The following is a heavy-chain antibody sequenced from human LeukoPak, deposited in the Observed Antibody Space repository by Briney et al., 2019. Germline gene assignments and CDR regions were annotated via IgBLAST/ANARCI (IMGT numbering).Heavy chain of an antibody. V-gene: IGHV3-30*18. CDR1: GFTFSSYG. D-gene: IGHD3-22*01. CDR3: AKDDYDSSGYPDY. Sequence: GGSLRLSCAASGFTFSSYGMHWVRQAPGKGLEWVAVISYDGSNKYYADSVKGRFTISRDNSKNTLYLQMNSLRAEDTAVYYCAKDDYDSSGYPDYWGQGTLVIVSS. CDR2: ISYDGSNK. J-gene: IGHJ4*02.